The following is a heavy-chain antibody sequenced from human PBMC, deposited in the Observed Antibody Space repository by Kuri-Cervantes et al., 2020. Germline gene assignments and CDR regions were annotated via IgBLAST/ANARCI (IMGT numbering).Heavy chain of an antibody. CDR3: AHRVAAAGTNWFDP. J-gene: IGHJ5*02. V-gene: IGHV2-5*02. D-gene: IGHD6-13*01. CDR2: IYWDDDK. Sequence: SGPTLVKPTQTLTLTCTFSGFSLSTSGVGVGWIRQPPGKALEWLALIYWDDDKRYSPSLKSRLTITKVTSKNQVVLTMTNMDPVDTATYYCAHRVAAAGTNWFDPWGQGTLVTVSS. CDR1: GFSLSTSGVG.